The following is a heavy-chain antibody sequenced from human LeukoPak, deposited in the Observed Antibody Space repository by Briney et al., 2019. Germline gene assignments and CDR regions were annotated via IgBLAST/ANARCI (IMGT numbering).Heavy chain of an antibody. D-gene: IGHD2-2*02. V-gene: IGHV1-8*01. CDR2: MNPNSGNT. CDR1: GYTFTSYD. Sequence: ASVKVSCKASGYTFTSYDINWVRQATGQGLEWMGWMNPNSGNTGYAQKFQGRVTMTRNTSISTAYMELSSLRSEDTAVYYCAREYCSSTSCYTVSWFDPWGQGTLVTVSS. J-gene: IGHJ5*02. CDR3: AREYCSSTSCYTVSWFDP.